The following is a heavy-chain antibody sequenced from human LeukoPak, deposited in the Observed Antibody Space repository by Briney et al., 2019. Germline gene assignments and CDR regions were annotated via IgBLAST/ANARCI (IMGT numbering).Heavy chain of an antibody. CDR1: GFTFHDYT. CDR2: ITWDSGST. D-gene: IGHD7-27*01. V-gene: IGHV3-9*01. Sequence: GRSLRLSCAASGFTFHDYTMHWVRQVPGKGLEWVSGITWDSGSTDYADSVQGRFTISRDNAKNSLYVQMDSLRPEDTALYYCATSNWGSPFDYWGQGTLVTVSS. CDR3: ATSNWGSPFDY. J-gene: IGHJ4*02.